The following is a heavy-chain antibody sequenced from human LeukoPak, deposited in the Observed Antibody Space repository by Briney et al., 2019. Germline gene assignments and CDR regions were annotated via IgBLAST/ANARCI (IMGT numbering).Heavy chain of an antibody. Sequence: SETLSLTCTVSGGSISSYYWSWIRQPPGKGLEWIGYIYYSGSTYYNPSLKSRVTISVDTSKNQFSLKLSSVTAADTAMYYCARLRRVGATPFDYWGQGTLVTVSS. D-gene: IGHD1-26*01. CDR3: ARLRRVGATPFDY. V-gene: IGHV4-59*08. J-gene: IGHJ4*02. CDR2: IYYSGST. CDR1: GGSISSYY.